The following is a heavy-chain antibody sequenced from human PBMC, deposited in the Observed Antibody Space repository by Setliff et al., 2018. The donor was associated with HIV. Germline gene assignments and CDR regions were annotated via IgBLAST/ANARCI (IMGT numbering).Heavy chain of an antibody. V-gene: IGHV2-70*04. CDR1: GFSLTTSGMR. D-gene: IGHD6-6*01. J-gene: IGHJ4*02. CDR3: ARASGAYSNSFYFDY. CDR2: IDWDDDE. Sequence: SGPTLVNPTQTLTLTCTFSGFSLTTSGMRVNWIRQPPGKALEWLARIDWDDDEFYSTSLKTRLTISKDTSKNQVVLTMTNMGPVDTATYYCARASGAYSNSFYFDYWGQGALVTVSS.